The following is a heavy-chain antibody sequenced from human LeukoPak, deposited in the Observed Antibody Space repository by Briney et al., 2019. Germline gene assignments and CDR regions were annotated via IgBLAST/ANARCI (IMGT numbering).Heavy chain of an antibody. V-gene: IGHV3-48*01. CDR2: IGIDSGNT. CDR3: AKGRIAATGNWFDP. CDR1: GFTFRHNS. Sequence: GGSLRLSCAASGFTFRHNSMNWVRQAPGKGLEWISYIGIDSGNTNYADSVKGRFTISGDKAKNTLYLQMNSLRAEDTAVYYCAKGRIAATGNWFDPWGQGTLVTVSS. D-gene: IGHD2-15*01. J-gene: IGHJ5*02.